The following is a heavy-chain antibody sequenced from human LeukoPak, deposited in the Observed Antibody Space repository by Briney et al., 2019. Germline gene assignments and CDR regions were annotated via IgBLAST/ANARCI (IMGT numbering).Heavy chain of an antibody. D-gene: IGHD6-19*01. Sequence: PGGSLRLSCAASGFTFSSYAMSWVRQAPGKGLEWVSAIGGSGGSTYYADSVKGRFTISRDNSKNTLYLQMNSPRAEDTAVYYCAKDFYSGSSGWYFDYWGQGTLVTVSS. CDR3: AKDFYSGSSGWYFDY. CDR1: GFTFSSYA. CDR2: IGGSGGST. V-gene: IGHV3-23*01. J-gene: IGHJ4*02.